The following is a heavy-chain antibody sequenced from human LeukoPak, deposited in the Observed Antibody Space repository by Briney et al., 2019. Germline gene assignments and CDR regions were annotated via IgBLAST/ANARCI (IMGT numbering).Heavy chain of an antibody. D-gene: IGHD4-23*01. CDR3: ATGYGGNGDAFDI. CDR2: IIPIFGTA. V-gene: IGHV1-69*13. J-gene: IGHJ3*02. CDR1: GYTFTGYY. Sequence: SVKVSCKASGYTFTGYYMHWVRQAPGQGLEWMGGIIPIFGTANYAQKFQGRVTITADESTSTAYMELSSLRSEDTAVYYCATGYGGNGDAFDIWGQGTMVTVSS.